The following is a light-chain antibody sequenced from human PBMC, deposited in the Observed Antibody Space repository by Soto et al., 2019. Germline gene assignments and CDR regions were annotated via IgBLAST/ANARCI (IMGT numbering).Light chain of an antibody. CDR2: DVS. Sequence: QSVLTQPASVSGSPGQSITISCTGTSSNVGGYSYVSWYQQHPGKAPKLLIYDVSNRPSGVSSRFSASKSGNTASLTISGLQAEDEADYYCSSYTTSSTVVFGGGTKLTVL. V-gene: IGLV2-14*03. CDR1: SSNVGGYSY. CDR3: SSYTTSSTVV. J-gene: IGLJ2*01.